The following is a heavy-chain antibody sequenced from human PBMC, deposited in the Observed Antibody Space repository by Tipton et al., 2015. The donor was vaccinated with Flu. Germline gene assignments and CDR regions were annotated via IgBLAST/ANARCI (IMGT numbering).Heavy chain of an antibody. V-gene: IGHV1-18*01. CDR3: ARDGGIGRWLQLRAWDS. Sequence: QMQLVQSGAEVKKPGASVKVSCKASGYTFTSYGISWVRQAPGQGLEWMGWISAYNGNTNYAQKLQGRVTMTTDTSTSTAYMELRSLGSDDTAVYYCARDGGIGRWLQLRAWDSWGQGPLVTVSS. D-gene: IGHD5-24*01. CDR2: ISAYNGNT. CDR1: GYTFTSYG. J-gene: IGHJ4*02.